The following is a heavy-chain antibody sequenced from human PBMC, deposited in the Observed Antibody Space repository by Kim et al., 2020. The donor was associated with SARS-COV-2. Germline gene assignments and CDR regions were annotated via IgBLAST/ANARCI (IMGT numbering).Heavy chain of an antibody. Sequence: GGSLRLSCTASGFTFGDYAMSWFRQAPGKGLEWVGFIRSKAYGGTTEYAASVKGRFTISRDDSKSIAYLQMNSLKTEDTAVYYCTRHRGVGWLRTGYFDYWGQATLVTVSS. CDR3: TRHRGVGWLRTGYFDY. V-gene: IGHV3-49*03. CDR2: IRSKAYGGTT. D-gene: IGHD5-12*01. CDR1: GFTFGDYA. J-gene: IGHJ4*02.